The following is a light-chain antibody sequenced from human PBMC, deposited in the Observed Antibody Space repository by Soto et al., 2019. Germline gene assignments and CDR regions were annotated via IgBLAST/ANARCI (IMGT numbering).Light chain of an antibody. CDR1: QSVSSSY. CDR3: QQYGSTPRYT. Sequence: EIVLAQSPGTLSLSPGERATLSCRASQSVSSSYLAWYQQKPGQAPRLLIYAASSRASGIPGRFSGSGSGTDFTLTISRLEPEDFAVYYCQQYGSTPRYTFGQGTKLEIK. J-gene: IGKJ2*01. CDR2: AAS. V-gene: IGKV3-20*01.